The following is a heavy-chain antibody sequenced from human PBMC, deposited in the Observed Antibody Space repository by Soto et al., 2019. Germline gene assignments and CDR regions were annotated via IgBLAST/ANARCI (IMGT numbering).Heavy chain of an antibody. CDR2: IHHSGST. Sequence: QVQLQESGPGLVKPSGTLSLTCAVSAVSISSGSFWGWVRQPPGKGLEWIGDIHHSGSTNYNPSLKSRVTVAVDTSKNHFSLKLISVTAADTAVYYCARSAGWYAVHSWGQGILVIVSS. D-gene: IGHD6-19*01. J-gene: IGHJ4*02. V-gene: IGHV4-4*02. CDR1: AVSISSGSF. CDR3: ARSAGWYAVHS.